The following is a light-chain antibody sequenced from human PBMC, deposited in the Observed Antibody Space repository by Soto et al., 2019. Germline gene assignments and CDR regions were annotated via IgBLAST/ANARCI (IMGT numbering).Light chain of an antibody. CDR3: QQYNTYSSLT. V-gene: IGKV3-11*01. J-gene: IGKJ4*01. Sequence: IVLTQSPATLSLSPGERATLSCRASQSVSSYLAWYQQKPGQVPRLLIYDASNRATGIPARFSGSGSGTEFTLTISSLQPDDFATYYCQQYNTYSSLTFGGGTKVDIK. CDR2: DAS. CDR1: QSVSSY.